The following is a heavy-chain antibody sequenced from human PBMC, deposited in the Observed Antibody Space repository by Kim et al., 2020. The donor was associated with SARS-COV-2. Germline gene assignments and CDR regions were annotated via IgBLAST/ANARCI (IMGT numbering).Heavy chain of an antibody. V-gene: IGHV4-34*01. CDR3: ARSLSFMVQGVIISYYYYYMDV. D-gene: IGHD3-10*01. Sequence: SETLSLTCAVYGGSFSGYYWSWIRQPPGKGLEWIGEINHSGSTNYNPSLKSRVTISVDTSKNQFSLKLSSVTAADTAVYYCARSLSFMVQGVIISYYYYYMDVWGKGTTVTVSS. CDR2: INHSGST. CDR1: GGSFSGYY. J-gene: IGHJ6*03.